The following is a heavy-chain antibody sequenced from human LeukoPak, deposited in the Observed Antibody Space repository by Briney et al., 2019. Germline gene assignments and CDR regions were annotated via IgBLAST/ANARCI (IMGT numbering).Heavy chain of an antibody. CDR2: ISWDGGST. CDR3: AKDLAADGYFDY. D-gene: IGHD6-25*01. CDR1: GFTFDDYA. V-gene: IGHV3-43*02. J-gene: IGHJ4*02. Sequence: PGGSLRLSCAASGFTFDDYAMHWVRHAPGKGLEWVSLISWDGGSTYYADSVKGRFTISRDNSKNSLYLQMNSLRTEDTALYYCAKDLAADGYFDYWGQGTLVTVSS.